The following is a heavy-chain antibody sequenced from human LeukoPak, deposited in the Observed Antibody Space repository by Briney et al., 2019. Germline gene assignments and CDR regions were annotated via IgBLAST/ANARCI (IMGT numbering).Heavy chain of an antibody. CDR3: AKDWTPHNRVYDCLDA. D-gene: IGHD3-16*01. CDR1: GFAFGVHA. V-gene: IGHV3-23*01. J-gene: IGHJ5*02. CDR2: IGSGADL. Sequence: GGSLRLSCVGSGFAFGVHAMSWVRQAPGKGREWVATIGSGADLFYAESVKGRFTISRDDPRNTVWLQMNSLRAEDTALYYCAKDWTPHNRVYDCLDAWGQGTQVTVSS.